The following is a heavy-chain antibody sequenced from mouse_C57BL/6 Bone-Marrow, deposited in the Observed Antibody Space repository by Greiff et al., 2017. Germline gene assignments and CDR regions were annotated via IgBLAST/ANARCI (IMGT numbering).Heavy chain of an antibody. CDR3: ATHEGEVYNYGSSPWFAY. CDR1: GYTFTEYT. V-gene: IGHV1-62-2*01. CDR2: FYPGSGSI. Sequence: VQLQQSGAELVKPGASVKLSCTASGYTFTEYTIHWVKQRSGQGLEWIGWFYPGSGSIKYNEKFKDKATLTADKSSSTVYMELSRLTSEDSAVYFCATHEGEVYNYGSSPWFAYWGQGTLVTVSA. D-gene: IGHD1-1*01. J-gene: IGHJ3*01.